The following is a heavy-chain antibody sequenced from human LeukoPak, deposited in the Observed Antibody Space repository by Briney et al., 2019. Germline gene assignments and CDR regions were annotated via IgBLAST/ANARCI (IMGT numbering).Heavy chain of an antibody. D-gene: IGHD2-2*01. CDR1: GGSISSDDYY. V-gene: IGHV4-30-4*08. CDR2: IYNSGSP. J-gene: IGHJ4*02. Sequence: PSETLSLTCTVSGGSISSDDYYWSWIRQPPGKGLEWIGYIYNSGSPYYSPSLNSRVTISVDTSRNQFSLKVTSVTAADTAVYYCARSSHIVVITGEEGFDYWGQGTLVTVSS. CDR3: ARSSHIVVITGEEGFDY.